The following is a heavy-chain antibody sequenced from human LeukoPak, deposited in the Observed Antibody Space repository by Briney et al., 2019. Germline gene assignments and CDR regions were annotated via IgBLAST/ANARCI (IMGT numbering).Heavy chain of an antibody. J-gene: IGHJ4*02. Sequence: GASVKVSCKASGYTFTSYGISWVRQAPGQGLEWMGWINPNSGGTNYAQKFQGRVTMTRDTSISTAYMELSRLRSDDTAVYYCASSSGYSFDYWGQGTLVTVSS. D-gene: IGHD6-19*01. V-gene: IGHV1-2*02. CDR2: INPNSGGT. CDR3: ASSSGYSFDY. CDR1: GYTFTSYG.